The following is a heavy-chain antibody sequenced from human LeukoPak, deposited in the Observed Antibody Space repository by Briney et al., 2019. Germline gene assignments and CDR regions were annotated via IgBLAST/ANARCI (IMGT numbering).Heavy chain of an antibody. Sequence: GGSLRLSCAASGFTFSDYYMSWIRQAPGKGLEWVSYISSSGSTIYYADSVKGRFTISRDNAKNSLYLQMNSLRAEDTAVYYCARYSSGWSYYYYYGMDVWGQGTTVTVSS. CDR1: GFTFSDYY. J-gene: IGHJ6*02. V-gene: IGHV3-11*01. CDR2: ISSSGSTI. D-gene: IGHD6-19*01. CDR3: ARYSSGWSYYYYYGMDV.